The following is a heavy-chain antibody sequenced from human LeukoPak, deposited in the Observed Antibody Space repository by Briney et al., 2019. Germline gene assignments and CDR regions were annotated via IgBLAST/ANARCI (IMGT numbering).Heavy chain of an antibody. CDR3: ARDYDYGGNFDY. D-gene: IGHD4-23*01. Sequence: ASVKVSCKASGYTFTGYYMHWVRQAPGQGLEWMGWINPNSGGTNYAQKFQGRVTMTRDTSISTAYMELSRLRSDDTAVYYCARDYDYGGNFDYWGQGTLVTVSS. CDR2: INPNSGGT. V-gene: IGHV1-2*02. CDR1: GYTFTGYY. J-gene: IGHJ4*02.